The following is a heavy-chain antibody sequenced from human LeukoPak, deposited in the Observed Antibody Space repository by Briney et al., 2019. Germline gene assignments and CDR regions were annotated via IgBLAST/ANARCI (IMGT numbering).Heavy chain of an antibody. CDR3: AKGPLDIVVVPAALYFDY. V-gene: IGHV3-23*01. J-gene: IGHJ4*02. D-gene: IGHD2-2*03. CDR1: EFTFSSYP. CDR2: ISGRGGST. Sequence: GGSLRLPGPASEFTFSSYPMSGFRQAPGKGLDGVSAISGRGGSTYYADSVKGRFTISRDNSKNTLYLQMNSLRAEDTAVYYCAKGPLDIVVVPAALYFDYWGQGTLVTVSS.